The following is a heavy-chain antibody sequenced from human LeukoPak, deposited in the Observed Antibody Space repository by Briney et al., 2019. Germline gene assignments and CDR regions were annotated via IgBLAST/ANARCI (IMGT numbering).Heavy chain of an antibody. Sequence: GGSLRLSCAASGFTFSRYAMSWVRQAPGKGLEWVSTISGSAGSTYYADSVKGRFTISRDNSKNTLYLQMNSLRAEDTAVYYCAKDGSSGYYPYAFDIWGQGTKVTVSS. V-gene: IGHV3-23*01. D-gene: IGHD3-22*01. CDR1: GFTFSRYA. CDR3: AKDGSSGYYPYAFDI. CDR2: ISGSAGST. J-gene: IGHJ3*02.